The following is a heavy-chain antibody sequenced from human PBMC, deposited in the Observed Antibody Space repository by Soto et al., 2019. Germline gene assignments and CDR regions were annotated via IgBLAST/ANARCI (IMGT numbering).Heavy chain of an antibody. J-gene: IGHJ4*02. D-gene: IGHD6-19*01. Sequence: EVQLLESGGGLVQPGGSLRLSCVVSGFTFSNYAMSWVRKTPGKGLEWVSGITSDGSTTWYADSVEGRFTISRDNSKNTVYLQLNSPRGEDAAVYFCAKGGSSGWPGGEDFWGQGTMVTVSS. CDR2: ITSDGSTT. CDR3: AKGGSSGWPGGEDF. V-gene: IGHV3-23*01. CDR1: GFTFSNYA.